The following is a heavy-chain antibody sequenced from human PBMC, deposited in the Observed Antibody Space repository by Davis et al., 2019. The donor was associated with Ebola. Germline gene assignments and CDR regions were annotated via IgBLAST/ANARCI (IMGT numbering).Heavy chain of an antibody. CDR1: GFTFSSYA. CDR3: ARAGTTGTTDWFDP. Sequence: PGGSLRLSCAASGFTFSSYAMNWVRQAPGKGLEWVSYVSGSSSYTNYADSVKGRFTNSRDNAKNSLYLQMNSLRAEDTAIYYCARAGTTGTTDWFDPWGQGTLVTVSS. D-gene: IGHD1-1*01. J-gene: IGHJ5*02. CDR2: VSGSSSYT. V-gene: IGHV3-21*05.